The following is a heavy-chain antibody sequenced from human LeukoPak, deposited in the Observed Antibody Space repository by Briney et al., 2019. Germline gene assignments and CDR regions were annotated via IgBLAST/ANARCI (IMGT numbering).Heavy chain of an antibody. CDR2: INWNGGST. Sequence: PGGSLRLSCAASGFTFDDYGMSWVRPAPGQGLEWVSGINWNGGSTGYADSVKGRFTISRDNAKNSLYLQMNSLRAEDTALHYCARARGSGGSGSYSFFDYWGQGTLVTVSS. CDR1: GFTFDDYG. J-gene: IGHJ4*02. V-gene: IGHV3-20*04. D-gene: IGHD3-10*01. CDR3: ARARGSGGSGSYSFFDY.